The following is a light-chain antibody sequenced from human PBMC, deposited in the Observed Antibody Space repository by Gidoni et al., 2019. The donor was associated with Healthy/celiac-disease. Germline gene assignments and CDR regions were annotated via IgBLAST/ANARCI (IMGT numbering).Light chain of an antibody. V-gene: IGKV3-15*01. J-gene: IGKJ1*01. Sequence: EIVMLQSPAPLSVSPGARATLSCSASQSVSNNLAWYQQKPGQAPRLLHYGASTGATGTPARFGGRGSRTEFTITISSQQSEDCADYCCQQNNSWPRTFGQGTRVEIK. CDR2: GAS. CDR3: QQNNSWPRT. CDR1: QSVSNN.